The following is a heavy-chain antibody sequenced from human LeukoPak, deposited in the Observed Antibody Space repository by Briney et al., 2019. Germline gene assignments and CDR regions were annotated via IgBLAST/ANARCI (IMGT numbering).Heavy chain of an antibody. CDR1: GYTFTSYG. CDR3: ARDLVYYYDSSGHLSY. Sequence: ASVKVSCKASGYTFTSYGISWVRQAPGQGLEWMGWISAYNGNTNYAQKLQGRVTMTTDTSTSTAYMELSRLRSDDTAVYYCARDLVYYYDSSGHLSYWGQGTLVTVSS. V-gene: IGHV1-18*01. D-gene: IGHD3-22*01. CDR2: ISAYNGNT. J-gene: IGHJ4*02.